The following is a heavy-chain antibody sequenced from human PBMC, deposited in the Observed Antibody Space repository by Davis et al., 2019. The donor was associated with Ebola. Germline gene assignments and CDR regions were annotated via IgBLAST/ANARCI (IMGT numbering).Heavy chain of an antibody. CDR3: ANGYSSSWDLDY. CDR1: GGTFSSYT. V-gene: IGHV1-69*02. J-gene: IGHJ4*02. Sequence: SVKVSCKASGGTFSSYTISWVRQAPGQGLEWMGRIIPILGIANYAQKFQGRVTITADKSTSTAYMELSSLRSEDTAVYYCANGYSSSWDLDYWGQGTLVTVSP. CDR2: IIPILGIA. D-gene: IGHD6-13*01.